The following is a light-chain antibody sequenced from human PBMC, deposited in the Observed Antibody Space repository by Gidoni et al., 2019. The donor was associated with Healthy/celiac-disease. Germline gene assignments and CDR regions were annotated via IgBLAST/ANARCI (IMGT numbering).Light chain of an antibody. CDR1: QSVSSY. J-gene: IGKJ4*01. CDR3: QQRLT. Sequence: EIVLTQSPATLSLSPGERATLSCRASQSVSSYLACYQQTPGQAPRLLIYDASNRATGIPARFSGIGSGTDFTLTISRLEPEDFAVYYCQQRLTFGGGTKVEIK. CDR2: DAS. V-gene: IGKV3-11*01.